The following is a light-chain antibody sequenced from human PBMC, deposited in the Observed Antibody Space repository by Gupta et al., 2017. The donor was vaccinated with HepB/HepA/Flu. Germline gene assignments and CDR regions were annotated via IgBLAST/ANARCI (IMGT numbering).Light chain of an antibody. CDR2: SAS. V-gene: IGKV1-17*01. Sequence: DIQMTQSPSSLSGSVGDRVTITCRASQDIKNDLGWYQQKPGKAPKRLIYSASSVQSGVPSRFSGSGSGTEFTLTISSLQPEDFATYYCRQQDSSPRTFGQGTKVEIK. CDR1: QDIKND. J-gene: IGKJ1*01. CDR3: RQQDSSPRT.